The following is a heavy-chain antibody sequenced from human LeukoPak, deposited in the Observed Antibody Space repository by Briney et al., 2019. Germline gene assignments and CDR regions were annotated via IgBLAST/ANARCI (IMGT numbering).Heavy chain of an antibody. D-gene: IGHD4-23*01. V-gene: IGHV3-33*01. CDR2: IWYDGSNK. Sequence: GGSLRLSCAASGFTFRSYGMNWVRQAPGKGLEWGAVIWYDGSNKYYADSVKGRFTISRDKSKNTLHLQMNSLRAEDTAVYYCARARIRWAYDSTPLDHWGQGTLVTVSS. CDR3: ARARIRWAYDSTPLDH. J-gene: IGHJ5*02. CDR1: GFTFRSYG.